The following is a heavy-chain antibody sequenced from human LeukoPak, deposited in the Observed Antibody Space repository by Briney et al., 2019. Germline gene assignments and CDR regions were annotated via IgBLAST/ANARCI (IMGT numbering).Heavy chain of an antibody. CDR2: INHSGST. CDR1: GGSFSGYY. V-gene: IGHV4-34*01. Sequence: SETLSLTCAVYGGSFSGYYWSWIRQPPGKGLEWIGEINHSGSTNYNPSLKSRVTISVDTSKNQFSLKLSSVTAADTAVYYCARRSLRMTASRNWFDPWGQGTLVTVSS. CDR3: ARRSLRMTASRNWFDP. D-gene: IGHD2-21*02. J-gene: IGHJ5*02.